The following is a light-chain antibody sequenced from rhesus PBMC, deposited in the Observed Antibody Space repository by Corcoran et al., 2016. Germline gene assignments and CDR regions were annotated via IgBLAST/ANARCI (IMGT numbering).Light chain of an antibody. CDR2: SAS. Sequence: DVQMTQSPSSLSASVGDTVTITCRASQSFISTLAWYQQKPGKAPKLLINSASSLQSGVPSRLSGSKSGTDFTLTISSLQPEDTGTYYCQQYYNYPLTFGGGTKVEIK. J-gene: IGKJ4*01. CDR3: QQYYNYPLT. CDR1: QSFIST. V-gene: IGKV1-46*01.